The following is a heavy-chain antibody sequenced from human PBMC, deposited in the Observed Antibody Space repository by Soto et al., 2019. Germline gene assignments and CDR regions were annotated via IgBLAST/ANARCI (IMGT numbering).Heavy chain of an antibody. J-gene: IGHJ3*02. CDR2: ISGSGGST. D-gene: IGHD3-10*01. V-gene: IGHV3-23*01. CDR3: AKDLNPMVRGVIRTDAFEI. CDR1: GFTFSSYA. Sequence: GGSLRLSCAASGFTFSSYAMSWGRQAPGKGLEWVSAISGSGGSTYYADSVKGRFTISRDNSKNTLYLQMNSRRAEDTAVYYTAKDLNPMVRGVIRTDAFEIWGQGTMVTVSS.